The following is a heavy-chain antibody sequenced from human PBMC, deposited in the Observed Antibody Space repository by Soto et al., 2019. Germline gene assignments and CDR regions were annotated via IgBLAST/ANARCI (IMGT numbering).Heavy chain of an antibody. CDR2: FDPEDGET. CDR1: GYTLPELS. V-gene: IGHV1-24*01. J-gene: IGHJ3*02. CDR3: ATIGYSSSWYKGPYDAFDI. Sequence: AAVQVSCKVSGYTLPELSMHWVRQAPGKRREGMGGFDPEDGETIYAQKFQGRVTMTEDTSTDTAYMELSSLRSEDTAVYYCATIGYSSSWYKGPYDAFDIWGQGTMVTVSS. D-gene: IGHD6-13*01.